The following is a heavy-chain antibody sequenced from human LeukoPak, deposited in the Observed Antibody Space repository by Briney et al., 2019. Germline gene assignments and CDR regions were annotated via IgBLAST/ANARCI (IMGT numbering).Heavy chain of an antibody. J-gene: IGHJ4*02. V-gene: IGHV3-9*01. Sequence: GGSLRLSCAASGFTFDDYAMHWVRQAPGKGLEWVSGISWNSGSIGYADSVKGRFTISRDNAKNSLYLQMNSLRAEDTALYYCAKDIGYSYGNYYFDYWGQGTLVTVSS. CDR2: ISWNSGSI. CDR1: GFTFDDYA. D-gene: IGHD5-18*01. CDR3: AKDIGYSYGNYYFDY.